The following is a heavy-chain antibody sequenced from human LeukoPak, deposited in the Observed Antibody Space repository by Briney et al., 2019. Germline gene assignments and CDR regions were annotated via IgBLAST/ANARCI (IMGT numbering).Heavy chain of an antibody. CDR1: GYTFTSYG. CDR2: ISAYNGNT. V-gene: IGHV1-18*01. CDR3: ARGVRVSRGGVPADY. J-gene: IGHJ4*02. Sequence: GASVKVSCKASGYTFTSYGISWVRQAPGQGLEWMGWISAYNGNTNYAQKLQGRVTMTTDTSTSIAYMELRSLRSDDTAVYYCARGVRVSRGGVPADYWGQGTLVTVSS. D-gene: IGHD3-3*01.